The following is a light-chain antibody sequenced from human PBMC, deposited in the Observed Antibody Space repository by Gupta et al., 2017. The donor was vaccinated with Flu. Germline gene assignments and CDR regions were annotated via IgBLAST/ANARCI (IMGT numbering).Light chain of an antibody. V-gene: IGKV1-17*01. CDR1: QGSSNE. J-gene: IGKJ4*01. CDR3: PHHNSFPMP. CDR2: TAS. Sequence: PSFMFASVSDRVTITCRARQGSSNELGWFQQRPGKAPKRLIYTASNGKSGVPSRFSGSGSGTEFTLTISSLQPDDFATYYCPHHNSFPMPFGRGTKVEIK.